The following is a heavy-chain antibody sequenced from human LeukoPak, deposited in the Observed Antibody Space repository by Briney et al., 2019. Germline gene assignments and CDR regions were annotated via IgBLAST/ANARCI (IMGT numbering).Heavy chain of an antibody. Sequence: SETLSLTCTVSGGSISSYYWSWIRQPPGKGLEWIGYIYSSGSTNYNPSLKSRVTISVDTSKNQFSLKLSSVTAADTAVYYCARDQGWFDPWGQGTLVTVSS. CDR1: GGSISSYY. CDR2: IYSSGST. CDR3: ARDQGWFDP. J-gene: IGHJ5*02. V-gene: IGHV4-59*01.